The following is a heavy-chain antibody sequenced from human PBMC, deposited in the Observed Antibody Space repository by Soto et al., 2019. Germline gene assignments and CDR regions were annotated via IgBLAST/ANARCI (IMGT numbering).Heavy chain of an antibody. J-gene: IGHJ6*02. V-gene: IGHV1-69*13. CDR3: ARGLYGSGRNYYYYYGMDV. CDR2: IIPIFGTA. CDR1: GGTFSSYA. D-gene: IGHD3-10*01. Sequence: AASVKVSCKASGGTFSSYAISWVRQAPGQGXEWMGGIIPIFGTANYAQKFQGRVTITADESTSTAYMELSSLRSEDTAVYHCARGLYGSGRNYYYYYGMDVWGQGTTVTVSS.